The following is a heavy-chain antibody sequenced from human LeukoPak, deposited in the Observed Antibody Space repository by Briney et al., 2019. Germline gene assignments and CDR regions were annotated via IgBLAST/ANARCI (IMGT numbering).Heavy chain of an antibody. J-gene: IGHJ4*02. CDR1: GCTFSSYA. V-gene: IGHV3-23*01. Sequence: GSLRLTCAASGCTFSSYARSWIRQAPGKGLEWVSAISGSGGSTYYADSVKGRITISGNTSKNSLLLLMNSLRADATADYYCAKAANGWEPPAGCLDYGDQGTLVTVPS. CDR2: ISGSGGST. CDR3: AKAANGWEPPAGCLDY. D-gene: IGHD1-26*01.